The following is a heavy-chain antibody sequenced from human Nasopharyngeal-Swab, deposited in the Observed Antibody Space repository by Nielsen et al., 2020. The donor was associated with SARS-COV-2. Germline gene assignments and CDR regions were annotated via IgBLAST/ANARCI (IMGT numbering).Heavy chain of an antibody. V-gene: IGHV1-24*01. CDR3: ATAGGWELLRDAFDI. Sequence: ASVKVSCKVSGYTLTELSMHWVRQAPGKGLEWMGGFDPEDGETIYAQKFQGRVTMTEDTSTDTAYMELSSLRSEDTAVYYCATAGGWELLRDAFDIWGQGSMVTVSS. J-gene: IGHJ3*02. CDR2: FDPEDGET. CDR1: GYTLTELS. D-gene: IGHD1-26*01.